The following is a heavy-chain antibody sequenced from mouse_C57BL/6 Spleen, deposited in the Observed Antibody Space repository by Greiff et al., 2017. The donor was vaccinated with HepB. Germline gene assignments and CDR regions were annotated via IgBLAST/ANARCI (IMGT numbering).Heavy chain of an antibody. Sequence: QVQLKQSGAELVRPGASVTLSCKASGYTFTDYGMHWVKQTPVHGLEWIGAIDPETGGTAYNQKFKGKAILTADKSSSTAYMELRSLTSEDSAVYYCTRSGDYLGYFDVWGTGTTVTVSS. D-gene: IGHD5-5*01. J-gene: IGHJ1*03. CDR1: GYTFTDYG. CDR3: TRSGDYLGYFDV. V-gene: IGHV1-15*01. CDR2: IDPETGGT.